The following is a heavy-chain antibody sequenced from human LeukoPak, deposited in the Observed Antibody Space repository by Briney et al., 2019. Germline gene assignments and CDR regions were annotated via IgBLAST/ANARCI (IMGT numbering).Heavy chain of an antibody. J-gene: IGHJ4*02. D-gene: IGHD5-18*01. Sequence: PGGSLRLSCAASGFTFSSYSMNWVRQAPGKGLEWVSSISSSSSYIYYADSVKGRFTISKDNAKNSLYLQMNSLRAEDTAVYYCARGASYDRSFDYWGQGTLVTVSS. CDR1: GFTFSSYS. CDR2: ISSSSSYI. CDR3: ARGASYDRSFDY. V-gene: IGHV3-21*01.